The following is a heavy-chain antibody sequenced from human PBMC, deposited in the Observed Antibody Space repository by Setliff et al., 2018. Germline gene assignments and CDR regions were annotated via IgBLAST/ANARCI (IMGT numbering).Heavy chain of an antibody. CDR3: ARTCSGSGCYAGLES. V-gene: IGHV3-23*01. J-gene: IGHJ4*02. D-gene: IGHD2-15*01. CDR2: ISGGGRYT. CDR1: GFTFSTYA. Sequence: GGSLRLSCAASGFTFSTYAMNWVRQAPGKGLEWVASISGGGRYTYSADSVKGRVTISRDNSKNTLYRQMNSLSPEDTAVYYYARTCSGSGCYAGLESWGQGTPVTVS.